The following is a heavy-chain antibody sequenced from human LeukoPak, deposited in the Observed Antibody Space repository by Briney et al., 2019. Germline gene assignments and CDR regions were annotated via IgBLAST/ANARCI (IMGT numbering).Heavy chain of an antibody. CDR3: ARDRLPHVGYDSTNYYYYYGMDV. CDR2: IKQDGSEK. J-gene: IGHJ6*02. V-gene: IGHV3-7*01. Sequence: GGSLRLSCAASGFTFSSYWMSWVRQAPGKGLEWVANIKQDGSEKYYVDSVKGRFTISRDNAKNSLYLQMNSLRAEDTAVYYCARDRLPHVGYDSTNYYYYYGMDVWGQGTTVTVSS. D-gene: IGHD3-22*01. CDR1: GFTFSSYW.